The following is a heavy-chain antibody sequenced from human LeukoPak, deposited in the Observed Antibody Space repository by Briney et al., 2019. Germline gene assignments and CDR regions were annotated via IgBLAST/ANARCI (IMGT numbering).Heavy chain of an antibody. CDR2: ISSSGTIT. CDR3: ARGAGPLFDP. J-gene: IGHJ5*02. Sequence: GGSLRLSCAASGFTFSDHYMSWIRQAPGEGLEWFSYISSSGTITHYADSVKGRFTISRDNAKNSLYLQMNSLRAEDTAVYYCARGAGPLFDPWDQGTLVTVSS. V-gene: IGHV3-11*01. CDR1: GFTFSDHY.